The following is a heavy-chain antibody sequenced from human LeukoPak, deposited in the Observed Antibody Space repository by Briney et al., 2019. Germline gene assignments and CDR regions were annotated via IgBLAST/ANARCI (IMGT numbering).Heavy chain of an antibody. J-gene: IGHJ4*02. CDR1: GYTFTGSY. Sequence: ASVKVSCKASGYTFTGSYMEWVRQAPGQGLEWMGRINPNSGGTNYVQKFQGRVTMTRDTSITTAYMELSRLRSDDTAVYYCASGYSSSSGFDYWGQGTLVTVSS. D-gene: IGHD6-6*01. V-gene: IGHV1-2*06. CDR2: INPNSGGT. CDR3: ASGYSSSSGFDY.